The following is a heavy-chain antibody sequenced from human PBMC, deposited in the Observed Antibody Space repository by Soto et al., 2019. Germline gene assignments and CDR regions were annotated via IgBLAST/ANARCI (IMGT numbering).Heavy chain of an antibody. CDR1: GGTFSSYA. J-gene: IGHJ6*02. Sequence: QVQLVQSGAEVQKPGSSVTVSCTASGGTFSSYAISWVRQAPGQGLEWMGGIIPIFGTANYAQKFRGRVTSTADESTSTAYMELSSLRSDETAGYYCARGFDVETSMVTTDFYYYYGMDVWGQGTTVTVSS. V-gene: IGHV1-69*01. CDR2: IIPIFGTA. CDR3: ARGFDVETSMVTTDFYYYYGMDV. D-gene: IGHD5-18*01.